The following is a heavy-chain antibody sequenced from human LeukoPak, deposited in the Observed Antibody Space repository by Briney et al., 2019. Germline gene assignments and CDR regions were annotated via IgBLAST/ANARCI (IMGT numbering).Heavy chain of an antibody. CDR1: GGSISSYY. D-gene: IGHD2/OR15-2a*01. J-gene: IGHJ1*01. V-gene: IGHV4-59*13. CDR2: IYYSGGT. Sequence: PSETLSLTCTVSGGSISSYYWSWIRQPPGKGLEWIGYIYYSGGTSYNPSLKSRVTISVDTSKNQFALRLTSVTAADSAVYYCAGDRSGTTEYWGQGTLVTVSS. CDR3: AGDRSGTTEY.